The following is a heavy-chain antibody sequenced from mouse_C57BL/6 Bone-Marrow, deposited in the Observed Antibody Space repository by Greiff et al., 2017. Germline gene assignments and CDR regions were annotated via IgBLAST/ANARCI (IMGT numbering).Heavy chain of an antibody. CDR3: ARGGYPWFAY. CDR2: IYPRSGNT. Sequence: VQLQQSGAELARPGASVKLSCKASGHTFTSYGISWVKQRTGQGLEWIGEIYPRSGNTYYNEKFKGKATLTADKSSSTAYMELRSLTSEDSAVYFCARGGYPWFAYWGQGTLVTVSA. CDR1: GHTFTSYG. D-gene: IGHD2-2*01. V-gene: IGHV1-81*01. J-gene: IGHJ3*01.